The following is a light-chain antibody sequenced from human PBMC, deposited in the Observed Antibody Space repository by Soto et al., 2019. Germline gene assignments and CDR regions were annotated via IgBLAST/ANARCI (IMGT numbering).Light chain of an antibody. V-gene: IGKV3-20*01. Sequence: EIVVDQYTAPLSFYPGERATLSCRASQSVSSSYLAWYQQKPGQAPRLLIYGASSRATGIPDRFSGSGSGTDFTLTISRLEPEDFAVYYCQQYVNSPWTFGQGTKVDIK. J-gene: IGKJ1*01. CDR2: GAS. CDR1: QSVSSSY. CDR3: QQYVNSPWT.